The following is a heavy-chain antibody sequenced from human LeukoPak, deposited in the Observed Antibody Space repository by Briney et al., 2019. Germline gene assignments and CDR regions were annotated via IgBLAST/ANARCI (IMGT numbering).Heavy chain of an antibody. CDR3: ARTAGWSYGFDY. D-gene: IGHD3-16*01. V-gene: IGHV4-59*12. J-gene: IGHJ4*02. CDR1: GGSITSYY. CDR2: VYYSGST. Sequence: SETLSLTCTVPGGSITSYYWSWIRQSPGRGLEWIGYVYYSGSTNYNPSLQSRVTISGDTSKNQFSLKLSSVTAADTAVYYCARTAGWSYGFDYWGQGTLVTVSS.